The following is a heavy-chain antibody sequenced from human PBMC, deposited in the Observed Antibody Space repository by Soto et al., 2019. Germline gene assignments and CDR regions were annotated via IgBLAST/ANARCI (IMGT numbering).Heavy chain of an antibody. Sequence: EVQLVEAGGGLVQPGGSLRLSCAASGFTFISYSMNWFRQAPGQGLEWVSYISRSSSTIYYADSVKGRFTISRDNAKNSLYLQMNSLSDEDTAVNYCARDNWGSLVWGQGTLVTVSS. CDR1: GFTFISYS. V-gene: IGHV3-48*02. CDR2: ISRSSSTI. CDR3: ARDNWGSLV. D-gene: IGHD7-27*01. J-gene: IGHJ4*02.